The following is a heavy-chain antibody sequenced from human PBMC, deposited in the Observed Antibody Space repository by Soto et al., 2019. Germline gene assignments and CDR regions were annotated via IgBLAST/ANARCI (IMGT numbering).Heavy chain of an antibody. CDR3: AKGPR. CDR1: GFTFSNIW. Sequence: LVESGGGLVQPGGSLRLSCAASGFTFSNIWRSWVRRSPVKGPEWVASISPDGGQIYYVDSVKGGFTISRGNTSTSLYLHIHSLIADDSAVYYCAKGPRWGQGTLVTVPS. J-gene: IGHJ4*02. CDR2: ISPDGGQI. V-gene: IGHV3-7*01.